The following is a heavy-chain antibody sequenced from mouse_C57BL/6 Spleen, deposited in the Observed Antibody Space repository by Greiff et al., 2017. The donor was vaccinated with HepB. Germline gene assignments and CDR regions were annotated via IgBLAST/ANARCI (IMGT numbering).Heavy chain of an antibody. D-gene: IGHD1-1*02. CDR3: ARDGYYGYYYAMDY. CDR1: GFTFSDYY. CDR2: INYDGSST. V-gene: IGHV5-16*01. Sequence: EVQLVESEGGLVQPGSSMKLSCTASGFTFSDYYMAWVRQVPEKGLEWVANINYDGSSTYYLDSLKSRYIISIDNAKNILYLQMSSLKSEDTATYYCARDGYYGYYYAMDYWGQGTSVTVSS. J-gene: IGHJ4*01.